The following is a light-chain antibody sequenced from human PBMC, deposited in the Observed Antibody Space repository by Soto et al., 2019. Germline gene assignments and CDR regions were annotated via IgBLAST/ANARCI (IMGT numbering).Light chain of an antibody. CDR3: QQYGSSPLT. V-gene: IGKV3-20*01. J-gene: IGKJ4*01. CDR2: GTS. CDR1: QSVSSNS. Sequence: EIVLTQSPGTLSLSPGERATLSCRASQSVSSNSLAWYQQKPSQAPRLLIYGTSSRATGIPARFSGSGSGTDFTRTISRLEPEDFAVYYCQQYGSSPLTFGGGTKVEIK.